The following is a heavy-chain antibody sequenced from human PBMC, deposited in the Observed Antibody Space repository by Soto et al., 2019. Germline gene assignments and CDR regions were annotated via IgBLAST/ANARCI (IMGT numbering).Heavy chain of an antibody. CDR1: GFTFSSYA. CDR2: ISAGAVAT. D-gene: IGHD3-22*01. J-gene: IGHJ4*02. V-gene: IGHV3-23*01. CDR3: AKGRESSGSYRPFDY. Sequence: PGGSLRLSCAASGFTFSSYAMSWVRQAPGTGLEWVSAISAGAVATNYADSVKGRFTISRDNSKNTLYLQMNSLRAEDTAVYYCAKGRESSGSYRPFDYWGQGALVTVSS.